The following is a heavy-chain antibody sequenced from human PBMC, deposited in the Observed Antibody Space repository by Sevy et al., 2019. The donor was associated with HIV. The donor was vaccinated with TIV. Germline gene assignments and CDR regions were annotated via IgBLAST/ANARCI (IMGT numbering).Heavy chain of an antibody. CDR2: FYSGGGT. CDR1: GFTFSTYG. D-gene: IGHD3-22*01. Sequence: GGSLRLSCAASGFTFSTYGMHWVRQAPGKGLEWVAVFYSGGGTYYADSVKGRFTISRDNSKNTLYLQMNSLRAEDTAVYYCAREGSSGYDYWGQGTLVTVSS. V-gene: IGHV3-NL1*01. J-gene: IGHJ4*02. CDR3: AREGSSGYDY.